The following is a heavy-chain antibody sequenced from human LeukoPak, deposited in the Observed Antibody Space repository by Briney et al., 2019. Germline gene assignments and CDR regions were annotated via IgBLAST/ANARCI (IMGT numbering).Heavy chain of an antibody. CDR3: AKDFGTYSSSCNAFDI. J-gene: IGHJ3*02. V-gene: IGHV3-23*01. CDR2: ISGSGGST. D-gene: IGHD6-13*01. CDR1: GFTFSSYA. Sequence: PGGSLRLSCAASGFTFSSYAMSWVRQAPGKGLEWVSAISGSGGSTYYADSVKGRFTISRDNSKNTLYLQMNSLRAEDTAVYYCAKDFGTYSSSCNAFDIWGQGTMVTVSS.